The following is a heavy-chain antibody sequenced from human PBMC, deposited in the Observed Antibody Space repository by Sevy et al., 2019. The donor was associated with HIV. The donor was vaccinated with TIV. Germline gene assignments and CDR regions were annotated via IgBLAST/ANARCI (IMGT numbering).Heavy chain of an antibody. CDR2: ISSNGGST. V-gene: IGHV3-64D*06. Sequence: GGYLRLSCSASGFTFSSYAMHWVRQAPGKGLENVSAISSNGGSTYYADSVKGRFTVSRDNSKNTLYLQMSSLRAEDTAVYYSVKDGSYYGSGSYAARRAFDYWGQGTLVTVSS. J-gene: IGHJ4*02. D-gene: IGHD3-10*01. CDR1: GFTFSSYA. CDR3: VKDGSYYGSGSYAARRAFDY.